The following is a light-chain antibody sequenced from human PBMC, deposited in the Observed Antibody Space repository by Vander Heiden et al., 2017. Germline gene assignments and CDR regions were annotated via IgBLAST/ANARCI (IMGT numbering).Light chain of an antibody. Sequence: QSVLTQPPSVSGAPGPRVTISCTGSSSNIGAGYDVHWYQQLPGTAPKLLIYGNSNRPSRVPDRFSGSKSGTSASLAITGLQAEDEADYYCQSYDSSLSGLVFGGGTKLTVL. J-gene: IGLJ2*01. CDR2: GNS. V-gene: IGLV1-40*01. CDR1: SSNIGAGYD. CDR3: QSYDSSLSGLV.